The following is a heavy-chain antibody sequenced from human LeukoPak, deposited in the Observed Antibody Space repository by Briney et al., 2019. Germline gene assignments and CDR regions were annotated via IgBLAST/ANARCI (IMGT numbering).Heavy chain of an antibody. CDR2: FYNRGSS. CDR1: GGSFSAYY. V-gene: IGHV4-34*01. D-gene: IGHD2-8*02. Sequence: PSETLSLTCAVYGGSFSAYYWSWIRQSPEKGLDWIGSFYNRGSSYSNPSLKSRVTISVDRSNNQFSLKLSSVTAADTAVYYCARDSGPPNYYFDYWGQGILVTVSS. CDR3: ARDSGPPNYYFDY. J-gene: IGHJ4*02.